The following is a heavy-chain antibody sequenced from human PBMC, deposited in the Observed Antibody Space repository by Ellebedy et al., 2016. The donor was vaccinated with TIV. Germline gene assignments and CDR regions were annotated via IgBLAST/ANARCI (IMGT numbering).Heavy chain of an antibody. J-gene: IGHJ5*01. V-gene: IGHV1-69*02. CDR1: GGTFTSDI. CDR3: ARQFGYTHVMTPYES. D-gene: IGHD5-18*01. Sequence: AASVKVSCKASGGTFTSDIINWVRQAPGQGLEWMGRIIPILALPNYAQKFQARVTITADKSTTTAYMELSSLTSEDTAVYYCARQFGYTHVMTPYESWGQGTLVTVSS. CDR2: IIPILALP.